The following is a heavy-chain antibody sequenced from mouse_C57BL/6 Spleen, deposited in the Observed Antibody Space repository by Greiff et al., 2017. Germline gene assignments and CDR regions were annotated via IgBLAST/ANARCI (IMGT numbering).Heavy chain of an antibody. CDR3: TSVQDYYGSSYGYFDV. CDR1: GYTFTDYE. D-gene: IGHD1-1*01. J-gene: IGHJ1*03. V-gene: IGHV1-15*01. CDR2: IDPETGGT. Sequence: VQLQQSGAELVRPGASVTLSCKASGYTFTDYEMHWVKQTPVHGLEWIGAIDPETGGTAYNQKFKGKAILTADKSSSTAYMELRSLTSEDSAVYYCTSVQDYYGSSYGYFDVWGTGTTVTVSS.